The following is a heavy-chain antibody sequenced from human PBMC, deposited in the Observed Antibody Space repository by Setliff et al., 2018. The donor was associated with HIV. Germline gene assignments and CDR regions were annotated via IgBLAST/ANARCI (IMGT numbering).Heavy chain of an antibody. D-gene: IGHD2-8*02. CDR1: GFTFSHAW. CDR2: IKSETDGGTV. J-gene: IGHJ4*02. CDR3: ATVAHSTALDY. Sequence: GGSLRLSCAASGFTFSHAWMSWVRQAPGKGLEWVGRIKSETDGGTVDYAAPVKGRFTISRDDSKDTLYLEMNSLKSEDTAVYYCATVAHSTALDYWGQGTLVTVSS. V-gene: IGHV3-15*01.